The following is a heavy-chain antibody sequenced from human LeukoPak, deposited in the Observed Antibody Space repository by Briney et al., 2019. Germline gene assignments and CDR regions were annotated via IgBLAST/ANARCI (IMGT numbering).Heavy chain of an antibody. CDR3: ARGSGETGGYYYVY. CDR1: GYSFTSNY. CDR2: IIPIFGTA. V-gene: IGHV1-69*13. Sequence: SVKVSCKASGYSFTSNYIHWVRQAPGQGLEWMGGIIPIFGTANYAQKFQGRVTITAAESTRTAYMEPRTLRSEDTAIYYCARGSGETGGYYYVYWGRGTPVTVSS. D-gene: IGHD3-22*01. J-gene: IGHJ4*02.